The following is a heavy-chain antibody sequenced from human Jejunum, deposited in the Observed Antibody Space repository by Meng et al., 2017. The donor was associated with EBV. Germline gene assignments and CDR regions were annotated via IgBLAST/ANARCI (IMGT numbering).Heavy chain of an antibody. CDR3: ARRLVVTASSYWYFDL. D-gene: IGHD2-21*02. Sequence: EGRLLESGGGLVQHGGSLRLSCAASGFTFSSYAMSWVCQAPGKGLVWVSGISGSGGGTWYADSVKGRFTISRDNSKNTLYLQLNSLRGEDTAVYHCARRLVVTASSYWYFDLWGRGTLVTVSS. J-gene: IGHJ2*01. V-gene: IGHV3-23*01. CDR2: ISGSGGGT. CDR1: GFTFSSYA.